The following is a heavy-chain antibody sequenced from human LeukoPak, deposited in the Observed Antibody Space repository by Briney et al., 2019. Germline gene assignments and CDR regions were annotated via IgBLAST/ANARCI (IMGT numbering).Heavy chain of an antibody. D-gene: IGHD3-3*01. CDR1: GYTFTCCG. CDR2: ISAYNGNT. Sequence: ASVKVSCKASGYTFTCCGISWVRQAPGQGLEWMGWISAYNGNTNYAQKLQGRVTMTTDTSTSTAYIGLRRLRSDDAAVYYCARGGGGGSGYYISPGENDYWGQGTLVTVSS. V-gene: IGHV1-18*01. J-gene: IGHJ4*02. CDR3: ARGGGGGSGYYISPGENDY.